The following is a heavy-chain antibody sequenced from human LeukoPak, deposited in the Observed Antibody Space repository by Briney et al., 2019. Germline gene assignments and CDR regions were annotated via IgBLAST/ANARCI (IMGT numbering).Heavy chain of an antibody. CDR2: INPNSGGT. CDR3: ARDRAPLGDLWSGYYPPEIDYFDY. CDR1: GYTFTGYY. J-gene: IGHJ4*02. Sequence: GASVKVSCKASGYTFTGYYMHWVRQAPGQGLEWMGWINPNSGGTNYAQKFQGRVTMTRDTSISTAYMELSRLRSDDTAVYYCARDRAPLGDLWSGYYPPEIDYFDYWGQGTLVTVSS. V-gene: IGHV1-2*02. D-gene: IGHD3-3*01.